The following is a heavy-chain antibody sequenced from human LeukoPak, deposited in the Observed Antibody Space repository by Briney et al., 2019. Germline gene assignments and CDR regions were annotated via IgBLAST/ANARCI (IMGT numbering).Heavy chain of an antibody. Sequence: GGSLRLSCVASGFTFSKNWMHWVRQAPGKGLVWVSRIQGDGSNTNYADSVKGRFSISRDNAKNTVYLQMNGLRAEDTGIYYCARGTSAGGPISPFDFWGQGTVVTVSS. D-gene: IGHD6-13*01. V-gene: IGHV3-74*01. CDR1: GFTFSKNW. J-gene: IGHJ4*02. CDR2: IQGDGSNT. CDR3: ARGTSAGGPISPFDF.